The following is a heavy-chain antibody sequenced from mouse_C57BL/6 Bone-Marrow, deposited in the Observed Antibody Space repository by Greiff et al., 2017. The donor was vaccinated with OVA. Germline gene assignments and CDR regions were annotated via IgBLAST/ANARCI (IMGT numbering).Heavy chain of an antibody. V-gene: IGHV5-4*01. CDR2: ISDGGSYT. CDR1: GFTFSSYA. CDR3: ARDRDGSSAWLAY. D-gene: IGHD1-1*01. Sequence: EVQLVESGGGLVKPGGSLKLSCAASGFTFSSYAMSWVRQTPEKRLEWVATISDGGSYTYYPDNVKGRFTISRDNAKNNLYLQMSHLQSEDTAMYYCARDRDGSSAWLAYWGQGTLVTVSA. J-gene: IGHJ3*01.